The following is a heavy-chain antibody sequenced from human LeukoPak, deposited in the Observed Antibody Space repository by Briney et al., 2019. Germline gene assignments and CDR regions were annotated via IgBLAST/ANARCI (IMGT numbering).Heavy chain of an antibody. J-gene: IGHJ4*02. CDR2: ISGSGGST. CDR1: GFTFSSYG. Sequence: GGSLRLSCAASGFTFSSYGMHWVRQAPGKGLEWVSAISGSGGSTYYADSVKGRFTISRDNSKNTLYLQMNSLRAEDTAVYYCAKDQGWWLRNYYFDYWGQGTLVTVSS. CDR3: AKDQGWWLRNYYFDY. V-gene: IGHV3-23*01. D-gene: IGHD5-12*01.